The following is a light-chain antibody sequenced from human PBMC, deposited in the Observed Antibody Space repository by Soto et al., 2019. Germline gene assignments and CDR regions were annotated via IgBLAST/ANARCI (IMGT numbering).Light chain of an antibody. V-gene: IGKV1-39*01. CDR3: QQSYSILRT. CDR1: QSISSY. CDR2: AAS. Sequence: DIQMTQSPSSLSASVGDRVTITCRASQSISSYLNWYQQKPGKAPKLLIYAASSLQSGVPSRFSGSGSGTDFTLTIGSLQPEDFATYYCQQSYSILRTFGQGTKLEIK. J-gene: IGKJ2*01.